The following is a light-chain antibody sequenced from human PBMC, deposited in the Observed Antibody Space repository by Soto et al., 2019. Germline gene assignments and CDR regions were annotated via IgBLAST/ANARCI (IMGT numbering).Light chain of an antibody. V-gene: IGLV2-23*01. Sequence: QSVLTQPASVSGSPGQSITISCTGTSSDVGSYNLVSWYQQHPGKAPKLMIYEGSKRPSGVSNRFSGSKSGNTASLTISGLQAEDEADYYCCSYAGLYVLGTGTKVTVL. J-gene: IGLJ1*01. CDR3: CSYAGLYV. CDR1: SSDVGSYNL. CDR2: EGS.